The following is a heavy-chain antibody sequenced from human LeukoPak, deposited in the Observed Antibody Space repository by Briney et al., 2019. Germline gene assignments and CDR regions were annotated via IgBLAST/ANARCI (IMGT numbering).Heavy chain of an antibody. CDR1: GFTFSSYA. Sequence: PGGSLRLSCAASGFTFSSYAIHWVRQAPGKGLEWVAVISFDGTHDFYADSVKGRFTISRDNAKNSLHLQMNSLRVEDTAVYYCARGGAARPDFWGQGTLVTVSS. D-gene: IGHD6-6*01. J-gene: IGHJ4*02. V-gene: IGHV3-30*04. CDR3: ARGGAARPDF. CDR2: ISFDGTHD.